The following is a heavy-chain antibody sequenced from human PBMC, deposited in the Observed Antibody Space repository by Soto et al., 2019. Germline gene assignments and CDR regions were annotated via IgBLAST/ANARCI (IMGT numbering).Heavy chain of an antibody. CDR2: IKHGGSS. D-gene: IGHD6-19*01. J-gene: IGHJ3*02. CDR1: AGSFSHYY. CDR3: VRGGSSDWQVALDI. Sequence: QVQQQPWGAGLLKPSETLSLTCTVYAGSFSHYYWAWIRQSPGKGLEWTGKIKHGGSSSYNPSLRSRVSISVDMSKNQFSLTLSSVTAADTAVYYWVRGGSSDWQVALDIWGQGTMVPVSS. V-gene: IGHV4-34*01.